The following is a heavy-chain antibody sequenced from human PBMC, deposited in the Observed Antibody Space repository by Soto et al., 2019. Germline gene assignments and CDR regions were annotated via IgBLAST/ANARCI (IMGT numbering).Heavy chain of an antibody. J-gene: IGHJ4*02. V-gene: IGHV1-69*01. CDR2: IIPYSNTL. CDR1: EGTFNSYA. CDR3: ASGASLWYPYFFDS. D-gene: IGHD6-13*01. Sequence: QAQVVQSGAEVRKPGSSVKLSCKASEGTFNSYAIAWVRQAPGQGLEWMGGIIPYSNTLNYAQKFQDRVTIPADDSTNTVYMELSSLRSDDTAVYFCASGASLWYPYFFDSWAQGTLVTVSS.